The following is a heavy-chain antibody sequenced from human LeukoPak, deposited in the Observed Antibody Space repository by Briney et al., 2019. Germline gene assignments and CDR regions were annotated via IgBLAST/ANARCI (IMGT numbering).Heavy chain of an antibody. J-gene: IGHJ4*02. CDR1: GFSFSDHY. Sequence: GSLRLSCAASGFSFSDHYMSWVRQAPGKGLEWISYLSSRSTYAFYADSVKGRFAISRDDAKNSLYLQMNSLRAEDTAVYYCARAVGRGSGAHFDYWGQGTLVTVSS. CDR2: LSSRSTYA. V-gene: IGHV3-11*06. D-gene: IGHD1-26*01. CDR3: ARAVGRGSGAHFDY.